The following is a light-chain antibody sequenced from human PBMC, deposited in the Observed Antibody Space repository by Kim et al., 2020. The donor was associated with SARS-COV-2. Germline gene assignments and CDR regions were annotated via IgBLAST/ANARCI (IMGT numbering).Light chain of an antibody. J-gene: IGLJ3*02. CDR1: KLWDKF. CDR2: QHT. Sequence: GSPRQNASITCSGMKLWDKFAFWYQKKPGQSPVLVYYQHTKRPSGISQRFSGSSSGNTATLTISRAQTMDEADYYCQAWDSSTAVFGGGTQLTVL. CDR3: QAWDSSTAV. V-gene: IGLV3-1*01.